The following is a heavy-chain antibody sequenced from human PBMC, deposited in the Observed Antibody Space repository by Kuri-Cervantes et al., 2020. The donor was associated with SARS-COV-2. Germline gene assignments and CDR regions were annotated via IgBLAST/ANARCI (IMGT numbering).Heavy chain of an antibody. CDR3: ARESSSSTYAFDI. Sequence: GGSLRLSCAASTLTFNTYNMNWVRQAPGKGLEWVSSIAGSLTYYADSEKGRFTISRDNAKNSLYLQMNSLRAEDTALYYCARESSSSTYAFDIWGQGTMVTVSS. D-gene: IGHD6-6*01. CDR2: IAGSLT. V-gene: IGHV3-21*01. CDR1: TLTFNTYN. J-gene: IGHJ3*02.